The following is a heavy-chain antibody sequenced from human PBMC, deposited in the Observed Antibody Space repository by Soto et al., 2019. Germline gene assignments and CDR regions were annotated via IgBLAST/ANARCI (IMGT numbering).Heavy chain of an antibody. CDR3: ARATAMVVTY. V-gene: IGHV4-31*11. J-gene: IGHJ4*02. Sequence: SETLSLSCAVSGGSLSSGGYYWSWIRQHPGKGLECIGYIYYSGSTYYNPSLKSRVTISVDTSKNQFSLKLSSVTAADTAVYYCARATAMVVTYWGQGTLVTVSS. CDR2: IYYSGST. D-gene: IGHD5-18*01. CDR1: GGSLSSGGYY.